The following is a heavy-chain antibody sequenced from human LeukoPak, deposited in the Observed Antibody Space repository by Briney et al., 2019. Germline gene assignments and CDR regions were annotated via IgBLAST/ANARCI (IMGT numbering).Heavy chain of an antibody. Sequence: GGSLRLSCAASGFTFSTYAMIWVRQAPGEGLEWVSGISGSGGSTYYTDSVKGRFTISRDNSKNTLHLQMSSLRAEDTALYYCVKDRCDRTTCPEVWGQGTLVTVSS. CDR3: VKDRCDRTTCPEV. CDR2: ISGSGGST. J-gene: IGHJ4*02. D-gene: IGHD2-2*01. CDR1: GFTFSTYA. V-gene: IGHV3-23*01.